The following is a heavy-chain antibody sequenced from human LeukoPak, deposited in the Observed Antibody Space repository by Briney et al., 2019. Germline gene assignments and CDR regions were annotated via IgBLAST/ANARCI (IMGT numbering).Heavy chain of an antibody. CDR1: GGXISSSRCY. V-gene: IGHV4-39*01. D-gene: IGHD3-22*01. CDR3: ARRGRRGDSSGYPYFDY. Sequence: SETLSLTCTVSGGXISSSRCYWGWIRQPPGRGLEWVGSIYYSGSTYYNTSLESPVTISVDTSKNQFSLKLSSVTAADTAVYYCARRGRRGDSSGYPYFDYWGQGTLVTVSS. J-gene: IGHJ4*02. CDR2: IYYSGST.